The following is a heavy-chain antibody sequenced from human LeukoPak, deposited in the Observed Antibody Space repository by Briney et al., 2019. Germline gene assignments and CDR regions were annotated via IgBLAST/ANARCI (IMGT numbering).Heavy chain of an antibody. D-gene: IGHD4-17*01. J-gene: IGHJ4*02. CDR2: IWYDGSNK. V-gene: IGHV3-33*08. CDR3: ARPDYGDYEGHYYFDY. Sequence: PSETLSLTCAVYAGSFSDYYWTWIRQSPGKGLEWVAVIWYDGSNKYYADSVKGRFTISRDNSKNTLYLQMNSLRAEDTAVYYCARPDYGDYEGHYYFDYWGQGTLVTASS. CDR1: AGSFSDYY.